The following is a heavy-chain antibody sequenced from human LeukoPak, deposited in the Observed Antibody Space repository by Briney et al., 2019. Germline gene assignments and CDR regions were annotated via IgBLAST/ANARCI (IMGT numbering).Heavy chain of an antibody. D-gene: IGHD4/OR15-4a*01. J-gene: IGHJ4*02. V-gene: IGHV3-30*04. Sequence: GGSLRLSCAVSGFTLSNYIVHWVRQAPGKGLEWVALITHDAATKTYADSVKGRFTVSRDNSKNTVYLQMNSLRAEDTAIYYCAMLTNYWGQGTLVTVSS. CDR3: AMLTNY. CDR1: GFTLSNYI. CDR2: ITHDAATK.